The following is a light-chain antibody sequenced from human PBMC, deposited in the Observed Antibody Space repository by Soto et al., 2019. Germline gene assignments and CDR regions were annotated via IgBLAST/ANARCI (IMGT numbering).Light chain of an antibody. J-gene: IGKJ2*01. Sequence: DIQMTQSPSTLSASVGARVTITCRASKSISSWLAWYQQKPGKAPKLLIYKASILESGVTSRFSGSGSGTEFTLTISSLQPDDFATYYCQQYNSYWYTFGQGTKLEIK. CDR3: QQYNSYWYT. CDR1: KSISSW. CDR2: KAS. V-gene: IGKV1-5*03.